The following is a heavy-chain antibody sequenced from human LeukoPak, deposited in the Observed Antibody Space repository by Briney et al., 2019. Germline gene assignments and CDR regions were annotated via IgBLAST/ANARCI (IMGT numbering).Heavy chain of an antibody. D-gene: IGHD5-12*01. CDR1: GYTFTSYG. CDR3: ARGLGYSGYDTMGFDY. J-gene: IGHJ4*02. CDR2: ISAYNGNT. V-gene: IGHV1-18*01. Sequence: ASVKVSCKASGYTFTSYGISWVRQAPGQGLEWMGWISAYNGNTNYAQKLQGRVTMTTDTSTSTAYMELRSLRPDDTAVYYCARGLGYSGYDTMGFDYWGQGTLVTVSS.